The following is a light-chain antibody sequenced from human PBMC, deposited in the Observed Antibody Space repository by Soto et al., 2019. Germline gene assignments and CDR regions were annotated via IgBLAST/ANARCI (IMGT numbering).Light chain of an antibody. Sequence: DIQMTQSPSSLSASIGDRVTITCRASQNINRSLNWYQQMPGKAPKPLIYAASSLHSGVPSRFSGSGSGTDFTLSISSLQPEDFAVYYCQQSHRTPQTFGQGTKVEIK. J-gene: IGKJ1*01. CDR1: QNINRS. CDR3: QQSHRTPQT. CDR2: AAS. V-gene: IGKV1-39*01.